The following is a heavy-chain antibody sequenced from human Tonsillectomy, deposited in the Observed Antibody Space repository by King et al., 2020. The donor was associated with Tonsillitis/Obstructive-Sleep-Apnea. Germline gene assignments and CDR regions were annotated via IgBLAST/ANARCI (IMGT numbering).Heavy chain of an antibody. CDR1: GFTFSSYS. CDR3: ARDTVFYSNPDYYYYYMDV. V-gene: IGHV3-48*02. Sequence: VQLVESGGGLVQPGGSLRLSCAASGFTFSSYSMNWVRQAPGKGLEWVSYISSSSSTLYYADSVKGRFTISRDNAKNSLYLQMNSLRDEDTAVYYCARDTVFYSNPDYYYYYMDVWGKGTTVTVSS. CDR2: ISSSSSTL. D-gene: IGHD4-11*01. J-gene: IGHJ6*03.